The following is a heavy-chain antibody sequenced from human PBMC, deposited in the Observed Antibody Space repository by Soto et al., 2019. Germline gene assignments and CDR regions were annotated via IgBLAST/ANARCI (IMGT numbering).Heavy chain of an antibody. CDR1: GFTFSSYG. J-gene: IGHJ6*03. D-gene: IGHD1-26*01. CDR3: AKKGAPSGVAYYYYYYMDV. V-gene: IGHV3-30*18. CDR2: ISCDGSNK. Sequence: PGGSLRLSCAASGFTFSSYGMHWVRQAPGKGLEWVAVISCDGSNKYYADSVKGRYTISRDNSKNTLYLQMNSLRAEDTAVYYCAKKGAPSGVAYYYYYYMDVWGKGTTVTVSS.